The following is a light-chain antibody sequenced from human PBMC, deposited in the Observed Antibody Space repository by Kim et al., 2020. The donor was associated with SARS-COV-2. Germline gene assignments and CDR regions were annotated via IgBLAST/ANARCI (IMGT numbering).Light chain of an antibody. J-gene: IGLJ1*01. CDR2: YDS. CDR1: NIGSKS. V-gene: IGLV3-21*04. Sequence: SYELTQPPSVSVAPGKTATVTCGGNNIGSKSVHCYQQQPGQAPVLLIYYDSDRPSGIPERFSGSNSGDTATMTISRVEAGDEADYYCRVWDSNSDHHYVFGSGTKVTVL. CDR3: RVWDSNSDHHYV.